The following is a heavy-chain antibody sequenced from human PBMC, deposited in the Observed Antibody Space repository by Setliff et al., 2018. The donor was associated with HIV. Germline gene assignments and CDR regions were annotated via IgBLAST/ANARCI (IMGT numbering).Heavy chain of an antibody. J-gene: IGHJ4*02. CDR1: GDTFRSHA. CDR2: IIPIIATT. CDR3: ARNGPHGSGWYNYFDF. D-gene: IGHD6-19*01. Sequence: WASVKVSCKASGDTFRSHAISWVRQAPGQGLEWMGGIIPIIATTNYAQKFQDRVTITADELTNTAYMDVSSLRSEDTAVYYCARNGPHGSGWYNYFDFWGQGTLVTVSS. V-gene: IGHV1-69*13.